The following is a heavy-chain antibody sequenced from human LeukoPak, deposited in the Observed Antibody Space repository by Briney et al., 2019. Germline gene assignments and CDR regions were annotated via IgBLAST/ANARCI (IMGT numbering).Heavy chain of an antibody. CDR3: AAERYCGGDCYSQAFDY. J-gene: IGHJ4*02. CDR1: GYTFTGYY. V-gene: IGHV1-2*02. CDR2: INPNSGGT. Sequence: ASVKVSCKASGYTFTGYYMHWVRQAPGQGLEWMGWINPNSGGTNYAQKFQERVTITRDMSTSTAYMELSSLRSEDTAVYYCAAERYCGGDCYSQAFDYWGQGTLVTVSS. D-gene: IGHD2-21*02.